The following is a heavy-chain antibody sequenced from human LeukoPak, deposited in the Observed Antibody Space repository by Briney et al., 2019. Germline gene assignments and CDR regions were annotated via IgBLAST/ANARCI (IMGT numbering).Heavy chain of an antibody. Sequence: GGSLRLSCAASGFTFSSYAMSWVRQAPGKGLEWVSVISGTGGSTYYADSVKGRFTISRDNSKSTLYLQMNSLGAEDTAVYYCAKDPNYDILTGLDFDFWGQGTLVTVSS. CDR1: GFTFSSYA. J-gene: IGHJ4*02. V-gene: IGHV3-23*01. CDR3: AKDPNYDILTGLDFDF. D-gene: IGHD3-9*01. CDR2: ISGTGGST.